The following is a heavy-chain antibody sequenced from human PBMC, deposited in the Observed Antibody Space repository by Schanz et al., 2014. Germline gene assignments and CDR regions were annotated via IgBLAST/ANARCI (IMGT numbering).Heavy chain of an antibody. Sequence: EVQLVESGGGLVKPGDSLRLSCAASGFTFSSYTMKWVRQAPGKGLEWVSSISSTSTYLYYADSVKGRFTISRDSARNSLYLQMSSLRAEDTAVYYCARIRYCSSTNCYGFDPWGQGTLVTVSS. CDR3: ARIRYCSSTNCYGFDP. CDR2: ISSTSTYL. J-gene: IGHJ5*02. V-gene: IGHV3-21*01. CDR1: GFTFSSYT. D-gene: IGHD2-2*01.